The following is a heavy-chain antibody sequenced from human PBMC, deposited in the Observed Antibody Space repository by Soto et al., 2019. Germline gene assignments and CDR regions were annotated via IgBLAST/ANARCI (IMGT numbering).Heavy chain of an antibody. Sequence: QVQLVQSGAAVKKPGASVKVSCKASGYTFTSYDITWVRQATGQGPEWMGWMNPNSGNTGYAQKFQGRVTMTRNTSRSTAYMVLSSLRAEDTAVYYCVLLLGFGESDAFDIWGQGTMVTVSS. V-gene: IGHV1-8*01. D-gene: IGHD3-10*01. CDR2: MNPNSGNT. CDR3: VLLLGFGESDAFDI. J-gene: IGHJ3*02. CDR1: GYTFTSYD.